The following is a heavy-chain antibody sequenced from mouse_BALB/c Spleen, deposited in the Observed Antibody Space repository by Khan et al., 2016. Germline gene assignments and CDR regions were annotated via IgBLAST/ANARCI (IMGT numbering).Heavy chain of an antibody. CDR2: IDPANGNT. V-gene: IGHV14-3*02. J-gene: IGHJ4*01. CDR1: GFNIKDTY. Sequence: VQLKQSGAELVKPGASVKLSCTASGFNIKDTYMHWVKQRPEQGLEWIGRIDPANGNTKYDPKFQGKATITADTSSNTAYLQLSSLTSEDTAVYYCARYYAMDYWGQGTTVTVSS. CDR3: ARYYAMDY.